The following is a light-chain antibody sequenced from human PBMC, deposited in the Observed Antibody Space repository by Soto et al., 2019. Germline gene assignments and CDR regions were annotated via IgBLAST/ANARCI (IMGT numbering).Light chain of an antibody. CDR2: EVT. J-gene: IGLJ1*01. Sequence: QSALTQPASVSGSPGQSITISCTGTSSDVCRYNYVSWYQHHPGKAPKLVIYEVTIRPSGVSSRFSGSKSGYTASLTISGLQAEDEADYYCSSYTTVSSPDVFGNGTKLTVL. CDR1: SSDVCRYNY. CDR3: SSYTTVSSPDV. V-gene: IGLV2-14*01.